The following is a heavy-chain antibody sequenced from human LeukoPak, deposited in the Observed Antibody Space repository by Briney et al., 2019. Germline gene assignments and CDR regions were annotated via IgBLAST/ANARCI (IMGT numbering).Heavy chain of an antibody. CDR1: GFTFSGFS. J-gene: IGHJ4*02. Sequence: GGSLRLSCAAAGFTFSGFSMSWVRQSPTKGLEWVANIKQDGSERYYVDSVKGRFTISRDNAKNSLSLQMNNLRVEDTAVYYCARAGSHWHYVYWGQGTVVTVSS. CDR3: ARAGSHWHYVY. D-gene: IGHD3-10*01. V-gene: IGHV3-7*01. CDR2: IKQDGSER.